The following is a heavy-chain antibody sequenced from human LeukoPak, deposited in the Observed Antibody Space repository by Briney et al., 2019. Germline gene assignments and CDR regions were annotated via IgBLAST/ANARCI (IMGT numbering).Heavy chain of an antibody. CDR1: GFTFSSYD. CDR2: VSGSGDST. CDR3: ALHHGSYYLGRWFDP. V-gene: IGHV3-23*01. Sequence: GGSLRLSCAASGFTFSSYDMSWVRQAPGKGLEWVSGVSGSGDSTHYADSVKGRFTISRDNSKTTLYLQMNSLRAEDTAVYYCALHHGSYYLGRWFDPWGQGTLVTVSS. J-gene: IGHJ5*02. D-gene: IGHD1-26*01.